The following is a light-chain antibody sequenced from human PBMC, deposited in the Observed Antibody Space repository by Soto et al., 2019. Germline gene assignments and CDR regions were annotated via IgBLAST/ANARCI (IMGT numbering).Light chain of an antibody. J-gene: IGKJ5*01. CDR2: DAS. Sequence: DIQMTQSPSSLSASVGDRVTITCQASQDITNYLNWYQQKPGRAPRXLLYDASSLETGVPSRFSGSGSGTDFTITISSLQPEDVETYDCQHYAHLPITFGQGTRLEIK. V-gene: IGKV1-33*01. CDR1: QDITNY. CDR3: QHYAHLPIT.